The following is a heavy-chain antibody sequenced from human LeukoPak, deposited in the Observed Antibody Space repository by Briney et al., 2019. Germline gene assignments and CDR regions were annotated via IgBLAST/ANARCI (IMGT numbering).Heavy chain of an antibody. V-gene: IGHV3-43*01. CDR2: ITWDGGST. J-gene: IGHJ4*02. CDR3: ATERQKYFDY. Sequence: GGSLRLSCAASGFTFDDYTMHWVRQAPGKGLEWVSLITWDGGSTFYADSVKGRSTISRDNSKNSLSLQMNSLRSEDTALYYCATERQKYFDYWGQGTLVTVSS. CDR1: GFTFDDYT.